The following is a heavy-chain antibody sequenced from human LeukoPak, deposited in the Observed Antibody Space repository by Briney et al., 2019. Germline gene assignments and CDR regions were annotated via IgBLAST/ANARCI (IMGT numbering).Heavy chain of an antibody. CDR2: IRYDGSNK. CDR3: ARVFTAMIDAFDI. J-gene: IGHJ3*02. CDR1: GFTFSSYG. D-gene: IGHD3-22*01. Sequence: GGSLRLSCAASGFTFSSYGMHWVRQAPGKGLEWVAFIRYDGSNKYYADSVKGRFTISRDNSKNTLYLQMNSLRAEDTAVYYCARVFTAMIDAFDIWGQGTMVTVSS. V-gene: IGHV3-30*02.